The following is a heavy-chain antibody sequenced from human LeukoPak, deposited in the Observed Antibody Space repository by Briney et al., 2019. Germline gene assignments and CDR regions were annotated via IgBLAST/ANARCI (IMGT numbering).Heavy chain of an antibody. J-gene: IGHJ4*02. CDR1: GGTFSSYA. Sequence: SVKVSCKASGGTFSSYAISWVRQAPGQGLEWMGRIIPIFGIANYAQKFQGRVTITADKSTSTAYMELSSLRSEDTAVYYCARGSVTVGATTFDYWGQGTLVTVSS. CDR3: ARGSVTVGATTFDY. D-gene: IGHD1-26*01. V-gene: IGHV1-69*04. CDR2: IIPIFGIA.